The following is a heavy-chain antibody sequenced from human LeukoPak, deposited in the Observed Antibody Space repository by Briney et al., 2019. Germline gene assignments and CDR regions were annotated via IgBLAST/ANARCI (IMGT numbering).Heavy chain of an antibody. Sequence: PGGSLRLSCATSGFTFSSYGMHWVRQAPGKGLEWVAIIRYDGSNKYYADSVKGRFTISRDNSKNTLYLQMNSLRAEDTAVYYCAKDTDYYYYYMDVWGKGTTVTVSS. CDR3: AKDTDYYYYYMDV. CDR2: IRYDGSNK. V-gene: IGHV3-30*02. CDR1: GFTFSSYG. J-gene: IGHJ6*03.